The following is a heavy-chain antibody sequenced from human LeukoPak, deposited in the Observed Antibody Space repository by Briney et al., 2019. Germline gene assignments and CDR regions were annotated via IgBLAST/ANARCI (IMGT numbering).Heavy chain of an antibody. D-gene: IGHD3-3*01. J-gene: IGHJ3*02. Sequence: GGSLRLSCAASGFTFSSYSTNWVRQAPGKGLEWVSYISSSSSTIYYADSVKGRFTISRDNAKNSLYLQMNSLRDEDTAVYYCARDEVLEWSPAFDIWGQGTMVTVSS. CDR3: ARDEVLEWSPAFDI. CDR2: ISSSSSTI. V-gene: IGHV3-48*02. CDR1: GFTFSSYS.